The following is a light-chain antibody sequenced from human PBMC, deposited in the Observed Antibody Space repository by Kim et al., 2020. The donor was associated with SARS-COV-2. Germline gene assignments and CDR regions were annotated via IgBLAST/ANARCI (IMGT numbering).Light chain of an antibody. V-gene: IGLV2-14*03. CDR1: SQDVGGYNY. CDR3: NSYTSSTTLFV. J-gene: IGLJ1*01. Sequence: QSITIACTGTSQDVGGYNYVSWYQQHPGKAPKLIIYDVSSRPSGISDRFSGSKSGNTASLTISGLQVEAEADYYCNSYTSSTTLFVFGTGTKVTVL. CDR2: DVS.